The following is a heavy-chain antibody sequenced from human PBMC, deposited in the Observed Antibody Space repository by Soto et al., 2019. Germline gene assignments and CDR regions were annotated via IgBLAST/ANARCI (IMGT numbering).Heavy chain of an antibody. CDR2: ISYSGST. CDR3: ARAAANLDY. CDR1: GGSISSSGSY. D-gene: IGHD2-2*01. J-gene: IGHJ4*02. Sequence: QVQLQESGPGLVKPSQTLSLTCTVSGGSISSSGSYWTWIRQHPGKGLEWIGYISYSGSTVYNPSLHRRVTISVDTSKNQFALNLSSVTAADTAVYYCARAAANLDYWGQGTLVTVSS. V-gene: IGHV4-31*03.